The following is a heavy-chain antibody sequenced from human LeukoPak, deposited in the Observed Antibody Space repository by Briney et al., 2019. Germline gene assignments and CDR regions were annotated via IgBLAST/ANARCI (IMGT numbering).Heavy chain of an antibody. D-gene: IGHD3-22*01. CDR2: ISSSSSSI. V-gene: IGHV3-21*01. Sequence: ETLSLTCTVSGGSISSSSYYWGWIRQAPGKGLEWVSSISSSSSSIYYADSVKGRFTISRDNAKNSLYLQMNYLRAEDTAVYYCARGYYEGAFDQWGPGTLVTVSS. CDR3: ARGYYEGAFDQ. J-gene: IGHJ4*02. CDR1: GGSISSSS.